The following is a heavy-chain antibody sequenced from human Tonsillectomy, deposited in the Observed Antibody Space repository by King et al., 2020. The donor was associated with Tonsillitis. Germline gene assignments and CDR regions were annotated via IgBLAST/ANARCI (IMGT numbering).Heavy chain of an antibody. CDR2: ISSSSSYI. CDR3: ARGGGCSSTSCYPPGYYYYMDV. CDR1: GFTFSSYS. J-gene: IGHJ6*03. V-gene: IGHV3-21*01. D-gene: IGHD2-2*01. Sequence: VQLVESGGGLVKPGGSLRLSCAASGFTFSSYSMNWVRQAPGKGLEWVSSISSSSSYIYYADSVEGRFTISRDNAKNSLYLQMNSLRAEDTAVYYCARGGGCSSTSCYPPGYYYYMDVWGKGTTVTVSS.